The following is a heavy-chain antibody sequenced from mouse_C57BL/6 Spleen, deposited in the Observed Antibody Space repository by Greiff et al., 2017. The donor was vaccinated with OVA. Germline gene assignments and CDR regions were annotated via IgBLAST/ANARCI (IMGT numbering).Heavy chain of an antibody. Sequence: QVQLQQPGAELVKPGASVKMSCKASGYTFTSYWITWVKQRPGQGLEWIGDIYPGSGSTNYNEKFKSKATLTVDTSSSTAYMQLSSLTSEDSAVYYCARSPHITTYAMDYWVQGTSVTVSS. D-gene: IGHD1-1*01. CDR2: IYPGSGST. CDR3: ARSPHITTYAMDY. CDR1: GYTFTSYW. J-gene: IGHJ4*01. V-gene: IGHV1-55*01.